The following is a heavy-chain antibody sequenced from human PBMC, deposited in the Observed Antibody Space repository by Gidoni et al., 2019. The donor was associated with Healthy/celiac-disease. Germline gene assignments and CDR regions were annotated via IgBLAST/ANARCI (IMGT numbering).Heavy chain of an antibody. Sequence: QVQLHESGPGLVKPSQTLSLTCTVSGGSISSGSYYWSWIRQPAGKGLEWIGRIYTSGSTNYNPSLKSRVTISVDTSKNQFSLKLSSVTAADTAVYYCARDPIRDYYYGMDVWGQGTTVTVSS. CDR2: IYTSGST. D-gene: IGHD3-9*01. V-gene: IGHV4-61*02. CDR1: GGSISSGSYY. J-gene: IGHJ6*02. CDR3: ARDPIRDYYYGMDV.